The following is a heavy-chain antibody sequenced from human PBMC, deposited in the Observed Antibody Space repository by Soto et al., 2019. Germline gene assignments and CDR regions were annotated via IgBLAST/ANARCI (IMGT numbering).Heavy chain of an antibody. D-gene: IGHD1-1*01. J-gene: IGHJ4*02. V-gene: IGHV1-18*01. Sequence: ASVKVSCKASGYTFTTYVITWVRQAPGQGLEWMGWISVYNGNTYYPQKLQGRVTMTTDTSTSTAYMELRSLRSDDTAVYYCARADTGTVRYWGRGTQVTVSS. CDR2: ISVYNGNT. CDR1: GYTFTTYV. CDR3: ARADTGTVRY.